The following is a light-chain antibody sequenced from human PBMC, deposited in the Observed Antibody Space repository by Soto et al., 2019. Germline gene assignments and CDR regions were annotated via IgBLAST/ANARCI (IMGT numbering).Light chain of an antibody. J-gene: IGKJ4*01. CDR1: QSISSY. Sequence: DIQMTQSPSALSESVLDRVTITCLASQSISSYLNWYQQKPGKAPKLLIYAASSLQSGVPSRFSGSGSGTDFTLTISSLQPEDFATYYCQQSYSTPVLTFGGGTKVDIK. CDR2: AAS. CDR3: QQSYSTPVLT. V-gene: IGKV1-39*01.